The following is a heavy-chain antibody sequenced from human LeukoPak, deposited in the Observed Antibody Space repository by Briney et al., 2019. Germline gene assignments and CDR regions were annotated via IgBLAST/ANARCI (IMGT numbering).Heavy chain of an antibody. Sequence: SETLSLTCTVSDGSISSFCLSWIRQPAGKGLEWIGRICSSEDTNYNPSLKSRVTMSVDTSQNQFSLRLTSVTAADTAIYYCARIRRDSGDWYADNYWGQGTLVTVSS. CDR2: ICSSEDT. D-gene: IGHD6-19*01. J-gene: IGHJ4*02. CDR3: ARIRRDSGDWYADNY. CDR1: DGSISSFC. V-gene: IGHV4-4*07.